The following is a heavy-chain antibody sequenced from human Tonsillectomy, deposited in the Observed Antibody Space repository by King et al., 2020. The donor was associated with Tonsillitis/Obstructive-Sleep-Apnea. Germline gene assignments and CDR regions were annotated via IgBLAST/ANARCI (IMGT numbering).Heavy chain of an antibody. Sequence: QLVQSGVEVKKPGTSVKVSCKTSGYNFISYGIAWVRQAPGQGLEWMGWIIVDNGETHYIEKFQGRVTMTADTSTSTVHLQLRSLRSDDTAVYYCARDLGANGFDPWGQGTLVTVSS. D-gene: IGHD3-16*01. CDR3: ARDLGANGFDP. CDR2: IIVDNGET. CDR1: GYNFISYG. J-gene: IGHJ5*02. V-gene: IGHV1-18*01.